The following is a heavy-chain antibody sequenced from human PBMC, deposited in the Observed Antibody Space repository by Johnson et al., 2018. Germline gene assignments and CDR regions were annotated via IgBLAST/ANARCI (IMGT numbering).Heavy chain of an antibody. D-gene: IGHD2-2*01. CDR1: GGTFSSYA. CDR3: ARGDLGYCSSTSGFRYYGMDV. Sequence: QVQLVQSGAEVKKPGSSVKVSCKASGGTFSSYAISWVRQAPGQGLEWMGGIIPIFGTANYAQKFQGRVTITADESTSTAYMELSSLRSEDTAVYYCARGDLGYCSSTSGFRYYGMDVWGQGTTVTVSS. J-gene: IGHJ6*02. CDR2: IIPIFGTA. V-gene: IGHV1-69*12.